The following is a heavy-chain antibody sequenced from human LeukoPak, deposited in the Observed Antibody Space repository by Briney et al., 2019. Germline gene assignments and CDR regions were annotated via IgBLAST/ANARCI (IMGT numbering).Heavy chain of an antibody. Sequence: SETLSLTCAVYGGSFSGYYWSWIRQPPGKGLEWIGEINHSGSTNYNPSLKSRVTISVDTSKNQFSLKLSSVTAADTAVYYCARGSLLQYSPHDYWGQGTLVTVSS. V-gene: IGHV4-34*01. CDR1: GGSFSGYY. CDR3: ARGSLLQYSPHDY. CDR2: INHSGST. J-gene: IGHJ4*02. D-gene: IGHD4-11*01.